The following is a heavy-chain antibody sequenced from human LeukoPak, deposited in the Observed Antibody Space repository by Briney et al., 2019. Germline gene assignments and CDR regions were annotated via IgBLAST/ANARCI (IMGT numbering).Heavy chain of an antibody. V-gene: IGHV3-74*01. J-gene: IGHJ4*02. D-gene: IGHD1-14*01. Sequence: GGSLRLSCAASGSTFSSYWMHWVRQAPGKGLVWVSRINSDGSSTNYADSVKGRFTISRDNAKNTLYLQMDSLRAEDTGVYYCARSNQADDYWGQGTLVTVSS. CDR3: ARSNQADDY. CDR1: GSTFSSYW. CDR2: INSDGSST.